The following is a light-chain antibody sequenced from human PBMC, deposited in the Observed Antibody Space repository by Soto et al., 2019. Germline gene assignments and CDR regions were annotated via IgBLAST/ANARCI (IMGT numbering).Light chain of an antibody. CDR2: GVS. CDR3: ISYTRGSTHV. V-gene: IGLV2-14*03. J-gene: IGLJ1*01. CDR1: NSDVAAYNF. Sequence: QSALTQPASVSGSPGESITISCTGTNSDVAAYNFVSWYQQHPGKVPNLLIFGVSRRPSGVSDRFSGSKSGNTASLTISGLQSEDEGDYYCISYTRGSTHVFGSGTKVTVL.